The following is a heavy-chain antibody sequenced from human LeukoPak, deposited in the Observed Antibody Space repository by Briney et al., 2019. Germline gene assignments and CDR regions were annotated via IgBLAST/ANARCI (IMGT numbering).Heavy chain of an antibody. Sequence: ASVKVSCKASVYTFTGYYMHWVRQAPGQGLEWMGWINPNSGGTNYAQKFQGRVTMTRDTSTSTAYMELSRLRSDDTAVYYCARDLAFGEMVTHRGAFDTWGQGTMVTVSS. D-gene: IGHD5-24*01. V-gene: IGHV1-2*02. J-gene: IGHJ3*02. CDR2: INPNSGGT. CDR1: VYTFTGYY. CDR3: ARDLAFGEMVTHRGAFDT.